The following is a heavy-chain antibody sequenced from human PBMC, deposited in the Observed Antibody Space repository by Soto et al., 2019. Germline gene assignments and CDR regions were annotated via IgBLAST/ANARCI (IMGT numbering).Heavy chain of an antibody. V-gene: IGHV3-11*05. CDR2: ISSSSSYT. D-gene: IGHD1-26*01. Sequence: PGGSLRLSCAASGFTFSDYYMSWIRQAPGKGLEWVSYISSSSSYTNYADSVKGRFTISRDNAKNSLYLQMNSLRAEDTAVYYCARDYSPLVGATILAYFDYWGQGTLVTVSS. CDR1: GFTFSDYY. J-gene: IGHJ4*02. CDR3: ARDYSPLVGATILAYFDY.